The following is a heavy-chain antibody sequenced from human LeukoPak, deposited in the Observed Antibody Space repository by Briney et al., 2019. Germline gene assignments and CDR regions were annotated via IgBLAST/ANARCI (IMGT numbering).Heavy chain of an antibody. D-gene: IGHD6-13*01. V-gene: IGHV4-59*01. J-gene: IGHJ4*02. CDR1: GGSISRYY. Sequence: SETLSLTCTVSGGSISRYYWSWIRQPPGKGLEWIGYIYYSGSTNYNPSLKSRVTISVDTSKNQFSLKLSSVTAADTAVYYCATSYSSSWYDYWGQGTLVTVYS. CDR2: IYYSGST. CDR3: ATSYSSSWYDY.